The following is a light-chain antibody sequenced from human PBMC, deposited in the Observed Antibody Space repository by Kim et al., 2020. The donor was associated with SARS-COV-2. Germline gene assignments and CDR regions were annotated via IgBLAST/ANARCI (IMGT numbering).Light chain of an antibody. CDR3: QQYNTYPFT. CDR1: ESISSR. Sequence: SASVGDRVTITCRASESISSRLAWYEQKPEKAPKRLIYDASSLESGVPSRFSGSGSGTDFTLTITSLQPDDFATYYCQQYNTYPFTFGQGTKLEI. CDR2: DAS. J-gene: IGKJ2*01. V-gene: IGKV1-5*01.